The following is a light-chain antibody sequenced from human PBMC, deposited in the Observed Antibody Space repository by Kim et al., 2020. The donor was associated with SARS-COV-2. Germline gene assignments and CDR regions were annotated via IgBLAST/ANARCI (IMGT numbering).Light chain of an antibody. CDR1: SIRNSY. Sequence: ALGQTVKISCGGDSIRNSYASWYQQKPGQAPQLVVYEKNNRPAGVPDRFSGSSSGNTASLTITGVEAEDEADYYCHSRISSTEEYVFGPGTKVTVL. J-gene: IGLJ1*01. V-gene: IGLV3-19*01. CDR3: HSRISSTEEYV. CDR2: EKN.